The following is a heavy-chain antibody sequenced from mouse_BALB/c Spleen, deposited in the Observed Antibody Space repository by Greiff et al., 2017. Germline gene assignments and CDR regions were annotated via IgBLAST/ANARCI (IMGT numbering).Heavy chain of an antibody. J-gene: IGHJ4*01. CDR1: GYTFTDYV. CDR2: IYPGDGDT. Sequence: VKLQESGPELVKPGASVKMSCKASGYTFTDYVISWVKQRTGQGLEWIGEIYPGDGDTNYNGKFKGKATLTADKSSSTAYMQLSSLTSVDSAVYFCARSGYDAMDYWGQGTSVTVSS. V-gene: IGHV1-81*01. CDR3: ARSGYDAMDY. D-gene: IGHD2-10*02.